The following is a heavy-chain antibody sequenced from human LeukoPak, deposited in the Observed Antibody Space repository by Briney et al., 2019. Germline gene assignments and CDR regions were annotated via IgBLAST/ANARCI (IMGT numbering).Heavy chain of an antibody. J-gene: IGHJ3*02. D-gene: IGHD6-19*01. CDR2: INPNSGGT. CDR1: GYTFTGYY. V-gene: IGHV1-2*02. Sequence: ASVKVSCKASGYTFTGYYMHWVRQAPGQGLEWMGWINPNSGGTNYAQKFQGRVTMTRDTSISTAYMELSSLRSEDKAVYYCALPRRQWLAGPAFDIWGQGTMVTVSS. CDR3: ALPRRQWLAGPAFDI.